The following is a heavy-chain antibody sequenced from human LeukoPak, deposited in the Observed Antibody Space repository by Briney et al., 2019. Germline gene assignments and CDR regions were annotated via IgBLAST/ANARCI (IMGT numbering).Heavy chain of an antibody. CDR1: GFTLRSYA. CDR3: AKDGYFKGAVAGIFSFFDY. J-gene: IGHJ4*02. CDR2: ISGSGGST. D-gene: IGHD6-19*01. V-gene: IGHV3-23*01. Sequence: GGSLRLSCAASGFTLRSYAMSWVRQAPGKGLEWVSAISGSGGSTYYADSVKGRFTISRDNSKNTLYLQMNSLRAEDTAVYYCAKDGYFKGAVAGIFSFFDYWGQGTLVTVSS.